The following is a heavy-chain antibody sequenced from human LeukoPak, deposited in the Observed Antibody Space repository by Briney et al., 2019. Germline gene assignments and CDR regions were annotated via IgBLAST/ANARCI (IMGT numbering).Heavy chain of an antibody. CDR1: GFTFSSYA. J-gene: IGHJ3*02. D-gene: IGHD5-12*01. CDR3: ARDGNIVARVPGVEDDAFDI. CDR2: ISYDGSNK. Sequence: GGSLRLSCAASGFTFSSYAMHWVRQAPGKGLEWVAVISYDGSNKYYADSVKGRFTISRDNSKNTLYLQMNSLRAEDTAVYYCARDGNIVARVPGVEDDAFDIWGQGTMVTVSS. V-gene: IGHV3-30-3*01.